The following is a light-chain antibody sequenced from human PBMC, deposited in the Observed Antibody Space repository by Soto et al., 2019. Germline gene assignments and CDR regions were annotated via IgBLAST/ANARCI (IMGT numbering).Light chain of an antibody. CDR3: SSDTSTWV. J-gene: IGLJ1*01. CDR2: DVN. CDR1: SSDIGGYKY. V-gene: IGLV2-14*01. Sequence: QSALTQPASVSGSPGQSITISCTGASSDIGGYKYVSWYQQYPGEAPKLILYDVNSRPSGVSNRFSGSKSGNTASLTISGLQAVDEADYYCSSDTSTWVFGTGTQLTVL.